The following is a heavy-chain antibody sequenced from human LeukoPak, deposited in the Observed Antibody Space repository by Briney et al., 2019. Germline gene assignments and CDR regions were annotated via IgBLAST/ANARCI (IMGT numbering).Heavy chain of an antibody. CDR2: VSSNGLST. Sequence: GGSLRLSCSASGFTFSSYAMHWVRQAPGKGLEHVSAVSSNGLSTYYADSVKGRFTISRDNSKNTLYLQMNSLRAEDTAVYYCAKVLYGGYSYDYWGQGTLVTVSS. D-gene: IGHD5-18*01. CDR3: AKVLYGGYSYDY. V-gene: IGHV3-64*04. J-gene: IGHJ4*02. CDR1: GFTFSSYA.